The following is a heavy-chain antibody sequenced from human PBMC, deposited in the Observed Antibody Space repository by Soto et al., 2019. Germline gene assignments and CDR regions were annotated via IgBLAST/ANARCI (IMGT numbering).Heavy chain of an antibody. D-gene: IGHD4-4*01. CDR1: GGTFSTYT. V-gene: IGHV1-69*08. Sequence: QVQLVQSGAEVKKPGSSVTVYCKASGGTFSTYTITWERQAPGQGLECMGRLIPIIGIINYAQKSQGRVTISADKFAGKAYMELTGLRSDDTAVYYCAGDPDSHYNDSHASSYPWGQGTLATVYS. J-gene: IGHJ5*02. CDR3: AGDPDSHYNDSHASSYP. CDR2: LIPIIGII.